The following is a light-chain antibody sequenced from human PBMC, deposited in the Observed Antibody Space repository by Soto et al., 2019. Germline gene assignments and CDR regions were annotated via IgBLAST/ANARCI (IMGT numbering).Light chain of an antibody. J-gene: IGKJ1*01. V-gene: IGKV1-39*01. CDR1: QGISSRY. CDR2: AAS. Sequence: DIQMTHSPSSVSASVGDRVTITCLASQGISSRYLNWYQQKPGKAPKLLIYAASSLQSGVPSRFRVSGSGTDFTLTISSLQPEDFATYYCQQTYSTPRTFGQGTKVDIK. CDR3: QQTYSTPRT.